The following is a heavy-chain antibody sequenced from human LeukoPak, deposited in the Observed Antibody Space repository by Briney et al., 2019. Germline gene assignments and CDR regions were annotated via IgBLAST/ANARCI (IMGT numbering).Heavy chain of an antibody. V-gene: IGHV3-30*18. CDR3: AKGYGIIDY. Sequence: GRSLRLSCAASGFTFSSYGMHWVRQAPGKGLEWVAVISYDGSNKYYADSVKGRFTISRDNSKNTLYLQMNSLRAEDTAVYYCAKGYGIIDYWGQGTLVTVSS. D-gene: IGHD1-1*01. J-gene: IGHJ4*02. CDR1: GFTFSSYG. CDR2: ISYDGSNK.